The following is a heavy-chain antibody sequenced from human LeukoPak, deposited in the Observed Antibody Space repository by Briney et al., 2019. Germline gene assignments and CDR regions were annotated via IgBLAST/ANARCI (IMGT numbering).Heavy chain of an antibody. V-gene: IGHV1-69*13. CDR3: AAPTVTTDDAFDI. Sequence: ASVKVSCKASGGTFSSYAISWVRQAPGQGLEWMGGIIPIFGTANYAQKFQGRVTITADESTSTAYMELSSLRSEDTAVYYCAAPTVTTDDAFDIWGQGTMVTVSS. J-gene: IGHJ3*02. CDR2: IIPIFGTA. D-gene: IGHD4-17*01. CDR1: GGTFSSYA.